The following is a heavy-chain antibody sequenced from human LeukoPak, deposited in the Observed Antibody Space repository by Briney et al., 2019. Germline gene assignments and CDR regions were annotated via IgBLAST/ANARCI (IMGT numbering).Heavy chain of an antibody. D-gene: IGHD3-10*01. CDR1: GGSFSGYY. J-gene: IGHJ6*03. Sequence: PSETLSLTCAVYGGSFSGYYWSWIRQPPGKGLEWIGEINHSGSTNYNPSLKSRVTISVDTSKNQFSLKLSSVTAADTAVYYCARGRYGSGRGEIYYYYYYMDVWGKGTTVTVSS. CDR2: INHSGST. CDR3: ARGRYGSGRGEIYYYYYYMDV. V-gene: IGHV4-34*01.